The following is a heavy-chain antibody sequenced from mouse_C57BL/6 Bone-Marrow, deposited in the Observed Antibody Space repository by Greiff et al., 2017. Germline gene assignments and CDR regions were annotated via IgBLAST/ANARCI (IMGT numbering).Heavy chain of an antibody. CDR3: AREGDGYYAWFAY. D-gene: IGHD2-3*01. CDR1: GYTFTGYW. V-gene: IGHV1-52*01. Sequence: QVQLQQPGAELVRPGSSVKLSCAASGYTFTGYWMHWVKQRPIQGLEWIGNIGPSDSETHYNQKFKDKATLTVDKSSSTAYMQLSSLTSEDSAVYYCAREGDGYYAWFAYWGQGTLVTVSA. J-gene: IGHJ3*01. CDR2: IGPSDSET.